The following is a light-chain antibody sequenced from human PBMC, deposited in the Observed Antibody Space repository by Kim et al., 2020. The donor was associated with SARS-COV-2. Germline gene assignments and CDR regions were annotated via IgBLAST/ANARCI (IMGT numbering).Light chain of an antibody. V-gene: IGKV3-20*01. Sequence: SLGERATLSCRASQSVNTIYVAWYQQKSGQAPRLLIYGASDRATGISDRFSGSVSGTDFTLTISRLEPEDFAVYYCQQYGSSPLTFGGGTKVDIK. J-gene: IGKJ4*01. CDR3: QQYGSSPLT. CDR2: GAS. CDR1: QSVNTIY.